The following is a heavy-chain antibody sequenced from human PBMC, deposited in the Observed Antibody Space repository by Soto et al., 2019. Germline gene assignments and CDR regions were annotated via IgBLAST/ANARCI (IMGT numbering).Heavy chain of an antibody. V-gene: IGHV3-15*07. J-gene: IGHJ4*02. Sequence: EVQLVESGGGLVQPGGSLRLSCAASGFTFSNVCMNWVRQAPGKGLEWVGRIKSKTDGETTDYAAPVKGRFTISRDDSKNTLYLQMNSLKTEDTAVYHCAPYEGATRDWGQGTLVTVSS. CDR1: GFTFSNVC. CDR2: IKSKTDGETT. D-gene: IGHD1-26*01. CDR3: APYEGATRD.